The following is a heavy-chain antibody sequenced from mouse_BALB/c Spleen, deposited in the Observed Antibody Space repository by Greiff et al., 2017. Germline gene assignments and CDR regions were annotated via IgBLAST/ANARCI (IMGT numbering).Heavy chain of an antibody. CDR1: GFNIKDTY. CDR3: ARRLRFAY. Sequence: VQLKQSGAELVKPGASVKLSCTASGFNIKDTYMHWVKQRPEQGLEWIGRIDPANGNTKYDPKFQGKATITADTSSNTAYLQLSSLTSEDTAVYYCARRLRFAYWGEGTLVTVSA. D-gene: IGHD2-13*01. J-gene: IGHJ3*01. V-gene: IGHV14-3*02. CDR2: IDPANGNT.